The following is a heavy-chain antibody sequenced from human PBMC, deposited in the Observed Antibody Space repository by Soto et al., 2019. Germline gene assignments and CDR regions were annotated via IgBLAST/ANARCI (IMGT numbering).Heavy chain of an antibody. CDR3: ARGDEGHYYDSSGLLDY. Sequence: TLSLTCAVYGGSFSGYYWSWIRQPPGKGLEWIGEINHSGSTNYNPSLKSRVTISVDTSKNQFSLKLSSVTAADTAVYYCARGDEGHYYDSSGLLDYWGQGTLVTVS. V-gene: IGHV4-34*01. CDR1: GGSFSGYY. D-gene: IGHD3-22*01. J-gene: IGHJ4*02. CDR2: INHSGST.